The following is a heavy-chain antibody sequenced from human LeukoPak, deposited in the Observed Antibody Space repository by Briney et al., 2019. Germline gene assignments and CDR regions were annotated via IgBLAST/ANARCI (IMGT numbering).Heavy chain of an antibody. CDR1: AYTITSYD. D-gene: IGHD3-10*01. V-gene: IGHV1-8*01. CDR3: ARGSTNYYGSGSYYPPSNWFDP. J-gene: IGHJ5*02. Sequence: ASVKVFCKASAYTITSYDINWVRQDTGQGLEGRGWMNPNSGNTGYAQKFQGRVTMTRNTSISTAYMELSSLRSEDTAVYYCARGSTNYYGSGSYYPPSNWFDPWGQGTLVTVSS. CDR2: MNPNSGNT.